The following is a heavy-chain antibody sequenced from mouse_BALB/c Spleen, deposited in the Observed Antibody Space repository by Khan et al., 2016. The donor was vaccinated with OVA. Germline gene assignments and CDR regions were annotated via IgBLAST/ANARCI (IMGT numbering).Heavy chain of an antibody. J-gene: IGHJ2*01. Sequence: VQLVESGAELVRPGASVNLSCKTSGYIFTSYWIHWVKQRSGQGLEWFARIYPGTNNTYYNEKLKDKVTLTADKSSSTVYMQLSSLKSEDSAVYFCAREEALYYLDYWGQGTTLTVSS. D-gene: IGHD3-2*02. V-gene: IGHV1-76*01. CDR2: IYPGTNNT. CDR1: GYIFTSYW. CDR3: AREEALYYLDY.